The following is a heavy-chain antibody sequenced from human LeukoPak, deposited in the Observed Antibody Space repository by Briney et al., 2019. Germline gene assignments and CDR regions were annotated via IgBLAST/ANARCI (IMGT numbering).Heavy chain of an antibody. J-gene: IGHJ4*02. Sequence: ASLKVSCKASGYTFTGYYMHWVRQAPGQGLEWMGWINPNSGGTNYAQKFQGRVTMTRDTSISTAYMELSRLRSDDTAVYYCARVKEYSSSWIDYWGQGTLVTVSS. D-gene: IGHD6-13*01. CDR3: ARVKEYSSSWIDY. CDR1: GYTFTGYY. V-gene: IGHV1-2*02. CDR2: INPNSGGT.